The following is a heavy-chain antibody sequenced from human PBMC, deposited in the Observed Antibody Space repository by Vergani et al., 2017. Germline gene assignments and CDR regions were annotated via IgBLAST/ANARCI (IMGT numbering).Heavy chain of an antibody. Sequence: QVQLQESGPGLVKPSETLSLTCTVSGGSISSYYWSWIRQPPGKGLEWIGYIYYSGSTNYNPSLKSRVTISVDTSKNQFPLKLSSVTAADTAVYYCARHXPRRYYYDSSGPPNWFQHWGQGTLVTVSS. V-gene: IGHV4-59*08. CDR2: IYYSGST. D-gene: IGHD3-22*01. CDR3: ARHXPRRYYYDSSGPPNWFQH. J-gene: IGHJ1*01. CDR1: GGSISSYY.